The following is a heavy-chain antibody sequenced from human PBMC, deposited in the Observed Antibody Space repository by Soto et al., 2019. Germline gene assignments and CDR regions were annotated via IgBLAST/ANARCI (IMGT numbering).Heavy chain of an antibody. Sequence: SETLSLTCTVSGGSISSGGYYWSWIRQHPGKGLVWIGYIYYSGSTYYNPSLKSRVTITVDTSKNQFSLRLSAVTAADTAVYYCARVGILGYCSGGSCSYFDCWGQGTLVTVSS. V-gene: IGHV4-31*03. D-gene: IGHD2-15*01. CDR2: IYYSGST. CDR3: ARVGILGYCSGGSCSYFDC. CDR1: GGSISSGGYY. J-gene: IGHJ4*02.